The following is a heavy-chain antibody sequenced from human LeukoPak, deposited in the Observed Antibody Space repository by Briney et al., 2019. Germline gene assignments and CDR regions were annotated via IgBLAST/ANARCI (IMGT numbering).Heavy chain of an antibody. CDR2: IYTIGRT. CDR1: GGTFSGYY. D-gene: IGHD3-10*01. CDR3: ARELSEPGRYYGSGSYYKGYDWFDP. Sequence: SETLSLTCAVYGGTFSGYYWSWIRQLPGKGLVWFGRIYTIGRTNYNPSLKSRVTISVDTSKNQFSLKLSSVTAADTAVYYCARELSEPGRYYGSGSYYKGYDWFDPWGQGTLVTVSS. V-gene: IGHV4-59*10. J-gene: IGHJ5*02.